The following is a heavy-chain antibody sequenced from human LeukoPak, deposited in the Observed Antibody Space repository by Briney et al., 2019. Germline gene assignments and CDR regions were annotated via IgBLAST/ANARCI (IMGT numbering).Heavy chain of an antibody. CDR1: GFTFSSYW. CDR2: INQTGSEK. CDR3: AKERGDVVVPAASYFDY. J-gene: IGHJ4*02. V-gene: IGHV3-7*01. Sequence: PGGSLRLSCAASGFTFSSYWMSWVRQAPGKGLEWVANINQTGSEKYFVDSVKGRFTISRDNAKNTLYLQMNSLRAEDTAVYYCAKERGDVVVPAASYFDYWGQGTLVTVSS. D-gene: IGHD2-2*01.